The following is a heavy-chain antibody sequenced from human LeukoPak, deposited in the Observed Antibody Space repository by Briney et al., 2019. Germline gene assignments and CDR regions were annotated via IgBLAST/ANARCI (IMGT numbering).Heavy chain of an antibody. CDR1: GFTFSSYA. V-gene: IGHV3-23*01. CDR2: ISGSGGRT. Sequence: GGSLRLSCAASGFTFSSYAMSWVRQAPGKGLEWVSAISGSGGRTNYADSVKGRFTISRDNSKNTLYLQMNSLRAKDTAVYYCAKAVPKTIFGVAIGYYFDYWGQGTLVTVSS. J-gene: IGHJ4*02. CDR3: AKAVPKTIFGVAIGYYFDY. D-gene: IGHD3-3*01.